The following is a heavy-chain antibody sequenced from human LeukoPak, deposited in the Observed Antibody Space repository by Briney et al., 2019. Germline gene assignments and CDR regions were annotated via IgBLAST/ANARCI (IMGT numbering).Heavy chain of an antibody. V-gene: IGHV1-69*06. CDR1: GGTFSSYA. CDR3: ARAPGKWLFFFDY. Sequence: SVKVSCKASGGTFSSYAISWVRQAPGQGLEWMGGIIPIFGTANYAQKFQGRVTITADKSTSTAYMELSSLRSEDTAVYYCARAPGKWLFFFDYWGQGTLVTVSS. D-gene: IGHD3-22*01. CDR2: IIPIFGTA. J-gene: IGHJ4*02.